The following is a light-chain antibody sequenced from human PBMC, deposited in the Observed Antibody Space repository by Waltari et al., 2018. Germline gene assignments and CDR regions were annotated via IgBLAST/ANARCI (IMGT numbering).Light chain of an antibody. CDR3: QQSYSTPWT. Sequence: DIQMTQSPSSLSASVGDRVTITCRASQSISSYLNWYQQKQGNAPKLLIYAASSLQSGVPSRFSGSGSGTDFTLTISSLQPEDFATYYCQQSYSTPWTFGRGTKVEIK. CDR1: QSISSY. J-gene: IGKJ1*01. CDR2: AAS. V-gene: IGKV1-39*01.